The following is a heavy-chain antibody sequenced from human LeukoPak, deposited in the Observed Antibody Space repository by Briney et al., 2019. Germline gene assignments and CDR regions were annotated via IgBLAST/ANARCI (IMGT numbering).Heavy chain of an antibody. J-gene: IGHJ4*02. D-gene: IGHD2-15*01. Sequence: SETLSLTCTVSGGSISSSSYYWGWIRQPPGKGLEWIGSIYYSGSTYYNPSLKSRVTISVDTSKNQFSLKLSSVTAADTAVYYCARVGCSGGSCYYRESNYFDYWGQGTLVTVSS. V-gene: IGHV4-39*01. CDR1: GGSISSSSYY. CDR2: IYYSGST. CDR3: ARVGCSGGSCYYRESNYFDY.